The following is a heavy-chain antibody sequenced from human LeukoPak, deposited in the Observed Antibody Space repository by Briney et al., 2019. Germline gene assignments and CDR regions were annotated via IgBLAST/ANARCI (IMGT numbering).Heavy chain of an antibody. J-gene: IGHJ6*03. CDR1: GFTFSSYG. Sequence: GGSLRLSCAASGFTFSSYGMHWVRQAPGKGLEWVAVISYDGRNKYYADSVKGRFTISRDNSKNTLYLQMNSLRAEDTAVYYCARSTTVTTLGYYYYYMDVWGKGTTVTVSS. D-gene: IGHD4-17*01. CDR2: ISYDGRNK. CDR3: ARSTTVTTLGYYYYYMDV. V-gene: IGHV3-30*03.